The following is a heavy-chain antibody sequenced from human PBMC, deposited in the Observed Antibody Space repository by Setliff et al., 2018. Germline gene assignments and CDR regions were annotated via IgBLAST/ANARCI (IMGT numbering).Heavy chain of an antibody. J-gene: IGHJ5*02. D-gene: IGHD3-10*01. CDR1: GYSISSGYY. Sequence: PSETLSLTCTVSGYSISSGYYWGWIRQPPGKGLEWIGSIYHSGSTYYNPSLKSRVTISVDTSKNQFSLKLSSVTAADTAAYYCAREDASGSARRFDPWGQGTLVTVSS. CDR2: IYHSGST. V-gene: IGHV4-38-2*02. CDR3: AREDASGSARRFDP.